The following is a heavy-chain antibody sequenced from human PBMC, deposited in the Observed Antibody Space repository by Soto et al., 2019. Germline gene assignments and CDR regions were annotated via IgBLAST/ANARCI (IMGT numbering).Heavy chain of an antibody. Sequence: PSETLSLTCTVSGGSISSGGYYWSWIRQHPGKGLEYIGYIYYSGSTYYNPSLKSRVTISVDTSKNQFSLKLSSVTAADTAVHYCGRVSLVERAKTFAYWGKEPLVTVPS. CDR3: GRVSLVERAKTFAY. J-gene: IGHJ4*02. CDR2: IYYSGST. CDR1: GGSISSGGYY. V-gene: IGHV4-31*03. D-gene: IGHD2-15*01.